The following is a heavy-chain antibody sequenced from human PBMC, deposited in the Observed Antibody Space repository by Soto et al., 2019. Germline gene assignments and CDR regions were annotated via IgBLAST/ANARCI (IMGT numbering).Heavy chain of an antibody. CDR2: ISGSGGST. CDR3: ANPSGAAAGRWDYYYYYGMDV. Sequence: GGSLRLSCAASGFTFSSYAMSWVRQAPGKGLEWVSAISGSGGSTYYADSVKGRFTISRDNSKNTLYLQMNSLRAEDTAVYYCANPSGAAAGRWDYYYYYGMDVWGQGTTVTVSS. CDR1: GFTFSSYA. J-gene: IGHJ6*02. D-gene: IGHD6-13*01. V-gene: IGHV3-23*01.